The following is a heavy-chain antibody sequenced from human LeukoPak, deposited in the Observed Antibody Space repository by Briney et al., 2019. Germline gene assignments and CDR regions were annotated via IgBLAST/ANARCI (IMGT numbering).Heavy chain of an antibody. V-gene: IGHV1-46*01. Sequence: ASVKVSCKASGYTFTSYYMHWVRQAPGQGLEWMGIINPSGGSTSYAQKFQGRVTITRDTSTSTVYMELSSLRSEDTAVYYCARDRPPGIAAAVVGNFDPWGQGTLVTVSS. CDR2: INPSGGST. D-gene: IGHD6-13*01. J-gene: IGHJ5*02. CDR1: GYTFTSYY. CDR3: ARDRPPGIAAAVVGNFDP.